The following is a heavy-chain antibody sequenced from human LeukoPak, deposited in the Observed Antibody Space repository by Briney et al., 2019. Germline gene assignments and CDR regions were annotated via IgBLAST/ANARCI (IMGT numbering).Heavy chain of an antibody. D-gene: IGHD3-22*01. Sequence: GGSLRLSCAASGFTFINYAMNWVRQAPEKGLEWVSTVSGPGTTTYYADSVKGRFTVSRDNSKNTVFLQMDSLRAEDTAVYYCATRRSDNYFATFDYWGQGILVTVSS. CDR1: GFTFINYA. CDR3: ATRRSDNYFATFDY. J-gene: IGHJ4*02. CDR2: VSGPGTTT. V-gene: IGHV3-23*01.